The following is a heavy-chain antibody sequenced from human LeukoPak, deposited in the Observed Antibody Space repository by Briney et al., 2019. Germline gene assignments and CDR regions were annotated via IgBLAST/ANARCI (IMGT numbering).Heavy chain of an antibody. V-gene: IGHV1-2*02. CDR1: GYTFVGYY. CDR2: IDPYTGNT. D-gene: IGHD5-12*01. J-gene: IGHJ4*02. Sequence: ASVKVSCRASGYTFVGYYLHWVRQAPGQGLEWMAWIDPYTGNTHYAQKFQGRITVTRDTSVSTTYMELSWLTSDDTARYYCAREYSASEHWGQGTLVTVSS. CDR3: AREYSASEH.